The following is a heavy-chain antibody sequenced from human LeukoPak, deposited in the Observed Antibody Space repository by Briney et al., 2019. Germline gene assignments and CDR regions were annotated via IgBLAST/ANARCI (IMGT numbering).Heavy chain of an antibody. J-gene: IGHJ4*02. CDR2: ISSNGGST. CDR3: ARDRAVADGRLYY. CDR1: GFTFSSYA. Sequence: PGGSLRLSCAASGFTFSSYAMHWVRQAPGKGLEYVSAISSNGGSTYYANSVKGRFTISRDNSKNTLYLQMGSLRAEDTAVYYCARDRAVADGRLYYWGQGTLVTVSS. D-gene: IGHD6-19*01. V-gene: IGHV3-64*01.